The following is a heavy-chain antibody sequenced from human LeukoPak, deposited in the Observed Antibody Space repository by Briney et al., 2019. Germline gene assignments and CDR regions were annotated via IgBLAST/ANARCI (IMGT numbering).Heavy chain of an antibody. Sequence: GGSLRLSCAGSGFTFSSYAMSWVRQAAGKGLEWVSGLTGSGGNTYYADSVKGRFTISRDNSKNTLSLQMNSLRAEDAAVYYCVKFRGIQHYNYHMDVWGKGTTVTVSS. J-gene: IGHJ6*03. CDR2: LTGSGGNT. CDR3: VKFRGIQHYNYHMDV. V-gene: IGHV3-23*01. CDR1: GFTFSSYA. D-gene: IGHD3-10*01.